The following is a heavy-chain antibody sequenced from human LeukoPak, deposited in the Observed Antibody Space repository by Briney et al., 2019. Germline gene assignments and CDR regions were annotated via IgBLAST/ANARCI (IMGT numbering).Heavy chain of an antibody. D-gene: IGHD6-19*01. CDR2: IYYSGST. V-gene: IGHV4-59*01. CDR1: GGSLSSYY. J-gene: IGHJ3*02. Sequence: SETLSLACTVSGGSLSSYYWSWIRQPPGKGLEWIGYIYYSGSTNYNPSLKSRVTISVDTSKNQFSLKLSSVTAADTAVYYCALPAVAGTPRYAFDIWGQGTMVTVSS. CDR3: ALPAVAGTPRYAFDI.